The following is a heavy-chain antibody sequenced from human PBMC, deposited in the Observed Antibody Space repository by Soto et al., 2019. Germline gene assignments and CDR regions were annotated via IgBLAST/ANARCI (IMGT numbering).Heavy chain of an antibody. V-gene: IGHV3-23*01. J-gene: IGHJ6*02. Sequence: GRLRLSCSASGFTFSSYAMSWVRQAAGKGLEWVSGISSSGGSTYYADSVKGRFTISRDNSKNTLFLRMNRPRVEDTAVYYCMRPAPRGRHYLYFGMDVWGQGTKVTVYS. CDR3: MRPAPRGRHYLYFGMDV. CDR2: ISSSGGST. CDR1: GFTFSSYA.